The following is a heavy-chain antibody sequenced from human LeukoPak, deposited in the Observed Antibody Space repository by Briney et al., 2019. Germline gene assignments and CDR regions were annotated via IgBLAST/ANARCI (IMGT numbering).Heavy chain of an antibody. J-gene: IGHJ4*02. CDR1: GGSITSGTSY. CDR3: ASGSGWLTPD. V-gene: IGHV4-39*07. D-gene: IGHD5-24*01. Sequence: PSETLSLTCTVSGGSITSGTSYWGWVRQPPGRGLEWIGTFYSTGSTHYNPSLRNRVTISVDTSKNQFSLMLTSVTAADMAVYFCASGSGWLTPDWGQGILVTVSS. CDR2: FYSTGST.